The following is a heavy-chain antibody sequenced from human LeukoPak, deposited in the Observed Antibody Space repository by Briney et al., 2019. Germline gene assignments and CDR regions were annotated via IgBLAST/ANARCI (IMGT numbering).Heavy chain of an antibody. D-gene: IGHD5-18*01. CDR2: INHSGST. J-gene: IGHJ4*02. CDR3: ARRNTAMGRDFDY. V-gene: IGHV4-34*01. Sequence: SETLSLTCAVYGGSFSGYYWSWIRQPPGKGLEWIGEINHSGSTNYNPSLKSRVTISVDTSKNQFSLKLSSVTAADTAVYYCARRNTAMGRDFDYWGQGTLVTVSS. CDR1: GGSFSGYY.